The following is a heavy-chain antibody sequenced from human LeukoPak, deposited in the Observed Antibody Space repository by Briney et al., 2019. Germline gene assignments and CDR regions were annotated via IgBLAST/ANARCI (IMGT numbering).Heavy chain of an antibody. CDR2: ISAYNGNT. J-gene: IGHJ4*02. CDR1: GYTFTSYG. CDR3: ARDRAIIYDSSGYAPIDY. V-gene: IGHV1-18*01. D-gene: IGHD3-22*01. Sequence: ASVRVSCKASGYTFTSYGISWVRQAPGQGLEWMGWISAYNGNTNYAQKLQGRVTMTTDTSTSTAYMELRSLRSDDTSVYYCARDRAIIYDSSGYAPIDYWGQGTLVTVSS.